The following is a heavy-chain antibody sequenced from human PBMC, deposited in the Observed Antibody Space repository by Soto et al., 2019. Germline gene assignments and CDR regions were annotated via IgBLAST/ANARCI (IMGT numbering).Heavy chain of an antibody. J-gene: IGHJ4*02. CDR1: GDSIDRSNYY. V-gene: IGHV4-39*01. CDR2: TYYNGNA. D-gene: IGHD3-22*01. CDR3: ARHFVAVVIKGWGY. Sequence: SETLSLTCTVSGDSIDRSNYYWDWIRQPPGKGLEWIGTTYYNGNAYYNPSLKSRVTMSVDTSKNQFSLKLISVTAADTAVYYCARHFVAVVIKGWGYWGQGALVTV.